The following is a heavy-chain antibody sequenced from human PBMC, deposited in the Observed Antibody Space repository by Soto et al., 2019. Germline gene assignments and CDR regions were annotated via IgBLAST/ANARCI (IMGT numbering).Heavy chain of an antibody. CDR3: ARAGDYGSFYFLDY. CDR2: ITPYNGNT. J-gene: IGHJ4*02. Sequence: ASVKVSCKSSGYTFSNYGVTWVRQAPGQGLEWMGWITPYNGNTHYAQKVQGRVTMTTDTSTSTAYMELWSLRSDDTAVYYCARAGDYGSFYFLDYWGQGTLVTVSS. V-gene: IGHV1-18*01. D-gene: IGHD3-10*01. CDR1: GYTFSNYG.